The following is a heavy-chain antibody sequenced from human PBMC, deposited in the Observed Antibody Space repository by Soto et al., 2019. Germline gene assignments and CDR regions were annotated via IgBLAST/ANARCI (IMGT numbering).Heavy chain of an antibody. J-gene: IGHJ5*02. Sequence: PGGSLRLSCAASGFTFSSYAMSWVRQAPGKGLEWVSAISGSGGSTYYADSVKGRFTISRDNSKNTLYLQMNSLRAEDTAVYYCAKASELRFLEWLLKKEGFDPWGQGTLVTVSS. V-gene: IGHV3-23*01. CDR1: GFTFSSYA. D-gene: IGHD3-3*01. CDR2: ISGSGGST. CDR3: AKASELRFLEWLLKKEGFDP.